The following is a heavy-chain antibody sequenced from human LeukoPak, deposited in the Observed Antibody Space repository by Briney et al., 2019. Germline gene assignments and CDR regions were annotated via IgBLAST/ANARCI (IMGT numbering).Heavy chain of an antibody. CDR2: IIPIFGTA. CDR1: GGTFSSYA. D-gene: IGHD3-22*01. CDR3: ARSLPTYYYDSSGYYFDY. J-gene: IGHJ4*02. Sequence: SVKVSCKASGGTFSSYAISWVRQAPGQGLEWMGGIIPIFGTANYAQKFQGRVTITADESTSTAYMELSSLRSEDTAVYYCARSLPTYYYDSSGYYFDYWGQGTLVTVSS. V-gene: IGHV1-69*13.